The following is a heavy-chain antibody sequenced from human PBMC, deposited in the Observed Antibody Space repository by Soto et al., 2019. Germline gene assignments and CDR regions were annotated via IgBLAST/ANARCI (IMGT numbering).Heavy chain of an antibody. D-gene: IGHD3-3*01. CDR2: ISPDGSNE. CDR3: AKEVWSGPMDV. CDR1: GFNFNNYA. V-gene: IGHV3-30-3*01. J-gene: IGHJ6*02. Sequence: GGSLRLSCAASGFNFNNYAMHWVRQAPGKGLEWVAIISPDGSNENYADSVKGRFTISRDNSKNTVYLQMNSLTAEDTGVYYCAKEVWSGPMDVWGQGTTVTVSS.